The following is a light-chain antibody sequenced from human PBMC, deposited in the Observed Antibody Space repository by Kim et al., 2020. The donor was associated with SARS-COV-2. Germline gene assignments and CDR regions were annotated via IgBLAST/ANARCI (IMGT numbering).Light chain of an antibody. CDR3: QAWDSGTPI. Sequence: VSPRQAATITCSGDTLRHEYVGWYQQKPGQSPILVIFQDSKRPSGVPERFSGSHLGNTATLTISETQPMDEADYYCQAWDSGTPIFGGGTQLTVL. CDR1: TLRHEY. CDR2: QDS. V-gene: IGLV3-1*01. J-gene: IGLJ2*01.